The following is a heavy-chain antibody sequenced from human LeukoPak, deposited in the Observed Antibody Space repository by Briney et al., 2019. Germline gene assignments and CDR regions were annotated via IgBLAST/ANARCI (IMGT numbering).Heavy chain of an antibody. CDR2: IYSSGTT. D-gene: IGHD6-13*01. CDR1: GGSVTTYY. Sequence: SETLSLTCSVSGGSVTTYYWNWIRQPAGKGLGWIGRIYSSGTTNYNPSLNSRVTMSLDTSKNQFSLKLTSVTAADTAVYFCARGLYSSSWWPSYFDYWGQGALVTVSS. V-gene: IGHV4-4*07. CDR3: ARGLYSSSWWPSYFDY. J-gene: IGHJ4*02.